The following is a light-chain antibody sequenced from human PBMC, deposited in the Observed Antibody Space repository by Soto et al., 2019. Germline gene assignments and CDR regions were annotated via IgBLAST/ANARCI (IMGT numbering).Light chain of an antibody. CDR2: EVS. CDR3: SSYAGGSYVV. Sequence: QSALTQPPSASGSPGQSVTISCTGTSSDVGGYNYVSWYQQHPGKAPKLMIYEVSKRPSGVPDRFSGSKSGNTASLTVSGLQAEDEADYYCSSYAGGSYVVFDGGTKLTVL. V-gene: IGLV2-8*01. CDR1: SSDVGGYNY. J-gene: IGLJ2*01.